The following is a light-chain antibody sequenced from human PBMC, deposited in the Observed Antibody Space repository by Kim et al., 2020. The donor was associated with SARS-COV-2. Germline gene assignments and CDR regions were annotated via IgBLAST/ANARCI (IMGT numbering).Light chain of an antibody. J-gene: IGLJ3*02. Sequence: ELTQPPSASGTPGQRVTISCSGSRSNIGSNTVSWYQQVPGTAPKLLVYSNKQRPSGVPDRFSGSKSGTSASLAISGLHSEDEADYYCAAWDDALNGPVFGGGTQLTVL. CDR2: SNK. CDR1: RSNIGSNT. CDR3: AAWDDALNGPV. V-gene: IGLV1-44*01.